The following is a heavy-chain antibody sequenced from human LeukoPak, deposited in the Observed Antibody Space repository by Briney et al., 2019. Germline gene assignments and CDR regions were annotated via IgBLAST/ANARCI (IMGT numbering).Heavy chain of an antibody. CDR3: AKGGKWELLEVLDY. CDR2: ISYDGSNK. Sequence: GGSLRLSCAASGFTFSSYGMHWVRQAPGKGLEWVAVISYDGSNKYYADSVKGRFTISRDNSKNTLYLQMNSLRAEDTAVYYCAKGGKWELLEVLDYWGQGTLVTVSS. D-gene: IGHD1-26*01. V-gene: IGHV3-30*18. J-gene: IGHJ4*02. CDR1: GFTFSSYG.